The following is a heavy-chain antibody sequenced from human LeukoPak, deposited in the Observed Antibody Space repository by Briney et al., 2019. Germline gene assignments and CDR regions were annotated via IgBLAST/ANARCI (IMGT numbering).Heavy chain of an antibody. CDR3: ARNNWNYRSGAFDI. Sequence: PSETLSLTCTVSGGSISSYYWSWIRQPPGKGLEWIGYIYYSGSTNYNPSLKSRVTISVDTSKNQFSLKLSSVTAADTAVYYCARNNWNYRSGAFDIWGQGTMVTVSS. D-gene: IGHD1-7*01. CDR2: IYYSGST. J-gene: IGHJ3*02. V-gene: IGHV4-59*12. CDR1: GGSISSYY.